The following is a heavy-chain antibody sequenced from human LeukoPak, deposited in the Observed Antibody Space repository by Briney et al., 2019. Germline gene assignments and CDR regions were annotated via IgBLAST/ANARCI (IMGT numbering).Heavy chain of an antibody. CDR3: ARVKQLATFDY. V-gene: IGHV3-23*01. CDR2: ISGSGDST. D-gene: IGHD6-13*01. Sequence: PGGSLRLSCAASGFTFSSYAISWVRQAPGKGLEWVSAISGSGDSTYYADSVRGRFTISRDNSKNTLYLQMNSLRAEDTAVYYCARVKQLATFDYWGQGTLVTVSS. J-gene: IGHJ4*02. CDR1: GFTFSSYA.